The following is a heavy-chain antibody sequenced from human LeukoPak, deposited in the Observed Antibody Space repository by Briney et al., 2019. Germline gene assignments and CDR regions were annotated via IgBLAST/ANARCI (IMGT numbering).Heavy chain of an antibody. J-gene: IGHJ6*03. V-gene: IGHV4-39*01. Sequence: SETLSLTCTVSGGSISSSSYYWGWIRQPPGKGLEWIGEINHSGSTNYNPSLKSRVTISVDTSKNQFSLKLSSVTAADTAVYYCARHTSSSWLSYYYYYYMDVWGKGTTVTISS. CDR1: GGSISSSSYY. CDR3: ARHTSSSWLSYYYYYYMDV. D-gene: IGHD6-13*01. CDR2: INHSGST.